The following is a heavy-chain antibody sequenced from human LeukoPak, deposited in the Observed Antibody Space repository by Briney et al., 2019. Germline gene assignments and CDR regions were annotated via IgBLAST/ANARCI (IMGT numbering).Heavy chain of an antibody. D-gene: IGHD3-16*02. CDR1: GFTVSSNY. J-gene: IGHJ4*02. CDR2: IYSGGST. Sequence: GGSLRLSCAASGFTVSSNYMSWVRQAPGKGLEWVSVIYSGGSTYYADSVKGRFTISRDNSKNTLYLQMNSLRAEDTAVYYCTKDLNDYVWGSYRPFDYWGQGTLVTVSS. CDR3: TKDLNDYVWGSYRPFDY. V-gene: IGHV3-53*01.